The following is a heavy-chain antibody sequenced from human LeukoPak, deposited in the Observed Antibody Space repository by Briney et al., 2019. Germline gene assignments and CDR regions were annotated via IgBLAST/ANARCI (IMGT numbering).Heavy chain of an antibody. Sequence: ASVKVSCKASGYTFTGYYLHWVRQAPGQGLEWMGCVNPNSGDTNYAQKFQGSVTMTRDTSISTVYMELSRLRSDDTAVYYCARASGSYWWFDAWGQGTLVTVSS. D-gene: IGHD1-26*01. CDR2: VNPNSGDT. J-gene: IGHJ5*02. CDR3: ARASGSYWWFDA. CDR1: GYTFTGYY. V-gene: IGHV1-2*02.